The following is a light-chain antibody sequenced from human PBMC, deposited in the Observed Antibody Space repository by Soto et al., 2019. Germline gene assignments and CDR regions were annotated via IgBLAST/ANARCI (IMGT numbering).Light chain of an antibody. CDR2: DVS. V-gene: IGLV2-11*01. J-gene: IGLJ1*01. Sequence: QSARTQPRSVSGSPGQSVAISCNGTSSDVGGYDYVSWYQQHPGKAPKLMIYDVSKRPSGVPDRFSGSKSGNTASLTISGLQAEDEADYYCCSYAGNFYVFGTGTKLTVL. CDR3: CSYAGNFYV. CDR1: SSDVGGYDY.